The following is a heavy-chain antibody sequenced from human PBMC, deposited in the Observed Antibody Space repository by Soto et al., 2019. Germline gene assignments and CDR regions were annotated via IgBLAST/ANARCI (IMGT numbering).Heavy chain of an antibody. V-gene: IGHV3-33*01. Sequence: QVQLVESGGGVVQHGRSLRLSCAASGFTFSSYGMHWVRQAPGKGLEWVAVIWYDGSNKYYADSVKGRFTISRDNSKNTLYLQMNSLRAEDTAVYYCARDLAGTTSGYWGQGTLVTVSS. J-gene: IGHJ4*02. CDR2: IWYDGSNK. D-gene: IGHD1-7*01. CDR1: GFTFSSYG. CDR3: ARDLAGTTSGY.